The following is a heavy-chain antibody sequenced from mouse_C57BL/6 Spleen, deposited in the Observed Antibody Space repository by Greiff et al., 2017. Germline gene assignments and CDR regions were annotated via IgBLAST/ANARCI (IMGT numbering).Heavy chain of an antibody. CDR1: GYTFTDYY. V-gene: IGHV1-26*01. D-gene: IGHD1-1*01. J-gene: IGHJ4*01. CDR2: INPNNGGT. CDR3: AKGDSLLLYAMDY. Sequence: VQLQQSGPELVKPGASVKISCKASGYTFTDYYMNWVKQSHGKSLEWIGDINPNNGGTSYNQKFKGKATLTVDKSSSTAYMELRSLTSEDSAVYYCAKGDSLLLYAMDYWGQGTSVTVSS.